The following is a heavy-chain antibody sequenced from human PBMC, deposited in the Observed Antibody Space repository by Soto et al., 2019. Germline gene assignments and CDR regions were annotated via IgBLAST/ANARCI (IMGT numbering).Heavy chain of an antibody. CDR2: INSDGSST. CDR1: GFTFSSYW. Sequence: EVQLVESGGGLVQPGGSLRLSCAASGFTFSSYWMHWVRQAPGKGLVWVSRINSDGSSTSYADSVKGRFTISRDNAKNTLYLQKNSLRAEDTAVYYCARGSYYGGNSGLDYWGQGTLVTVSS. J-gene: IGHJ4*02. D-gene: IGHD4-17*01. V-gene: IGHV3-74*01. CDR3: ARGSYYGGNSGLDY.